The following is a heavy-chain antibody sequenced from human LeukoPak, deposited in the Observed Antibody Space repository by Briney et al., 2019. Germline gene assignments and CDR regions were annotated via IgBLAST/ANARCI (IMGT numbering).Heavy chain of an antibody. D-gene: IGHD3-22*01. V-gene: IGHV1-46*01. J-gene: IGHJ2*01. CDR3: ARDHHHYYDSSGDHWYFDL. CDR2: INPSGGGT. Sequence: ASVKVSCKASGYTFTSYYMHWVRQAPGQGLEWMGIINPSGGGTSYAQKFRGRVTMTRDTSTSTVYMELSSLRSEDTAVYYCARDHHHYYDSSGDHWYFDLWGRGTLVTVSS. CDR1: GYTFTSYY.